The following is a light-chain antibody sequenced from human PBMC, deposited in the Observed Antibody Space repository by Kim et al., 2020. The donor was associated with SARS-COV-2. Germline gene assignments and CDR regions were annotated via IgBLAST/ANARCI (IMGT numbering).Light chain of an antibody. Sequence: ETVLTQSPGTLSLSPGERATLSCRASQSLSRRYLAWYQQRPGQAPRLLIHGASSRATGIPDRFSGNGSGTDFTLTISRLEPEYFAVYYCLQYDNSPRTFGQETKVDIK. J-gene: IGKJ1*01. CDR1: QSLSRRY. CDR2: GAS. V-gene: IGKV3-20*01. CDR3: LQYDNSPRT.